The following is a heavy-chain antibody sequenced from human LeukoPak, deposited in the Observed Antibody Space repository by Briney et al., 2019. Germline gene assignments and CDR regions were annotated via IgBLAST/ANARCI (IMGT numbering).Heavy chain of an antibody. D-gene: IGHD2-21*01. CDR3: ARLDCGGDCYTYYYYYMDV. CDR2: IYPGDSDT. CDR1: GYSFTSYW. Sequence: GESLKISCKGSGYSFTSYWIGWVRQMPGKGLEWMGIIYPGDSDTRYSPSFQGRVTISADKSISTAYLQWSSLKASDTAMYYCARLDCGGDCYTYYYYYMDVWGKGTTVTVSS. V-gene: IGHV5-51*01. J-gene: IGHJ6*03.